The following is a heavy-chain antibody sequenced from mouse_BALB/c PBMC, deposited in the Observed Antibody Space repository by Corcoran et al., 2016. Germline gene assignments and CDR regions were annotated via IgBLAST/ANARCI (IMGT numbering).Heavy chain of an antibody. CDR2: IDPANGNT. CDR1: GFNIKDTY. V-gene: IGHV14-3*02. CDR3: ARWDWYFYV. Sequence: EVQLQQSGAELVKPGASVKLSCTASGFNIKDTYMHWVKQRPEQGLEWIGRIDPANGNTKYDPKFQGKATITADTSSNTAYLQLSSLTSEDTAVYYWARWDWYFYVWCAGTTVTVSS. J-gene: IGHJ1*01.